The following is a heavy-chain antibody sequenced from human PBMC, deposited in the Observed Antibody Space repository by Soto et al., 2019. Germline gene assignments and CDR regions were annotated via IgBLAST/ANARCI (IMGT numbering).Heavy chain of an antibody. V-gene: IGHV3-48*02. CDR2: INSDSDNI. CDR3: ARLYYDYV. D-gene: IGHD3-3*01. Sequence: GGSLRLSCAASGWTFGTYSMNWVRQAPGKGLEWIAYINSDSDNIMYADSVKSRFTISRDNAKNSLFLQMNSLTDEDTAVYYCARLYYDYVWGQGTTVTVSS. J-gene: IGHJ6*02. CDR1: GWTFGTYS.